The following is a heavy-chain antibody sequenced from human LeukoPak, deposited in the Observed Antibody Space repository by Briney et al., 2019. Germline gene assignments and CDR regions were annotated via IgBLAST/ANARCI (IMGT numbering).Heavy chain of an antibody. D-gene: IGHD3-16*01. Sequence: GGSLRLSCAASGFSFSSYWMNWVRQAPGKGLEWVANIKPDRSDKYYVDSVKGRFTISRDNAKNSLYLQMNSLRAEDTAVYYCTAGALGYWGRGTLINVSS. J-gene: IGHJ4*02. CDR1: GFSFSSYW. CDR3: TAGALGY. V-gene: IGHV3-7*01. CDR2: IKPDRSDK.